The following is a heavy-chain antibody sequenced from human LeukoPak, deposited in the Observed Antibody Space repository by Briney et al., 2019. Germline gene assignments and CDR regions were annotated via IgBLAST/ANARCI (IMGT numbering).Heavy chain of an antibody. Sequence: ASVKVSCKVSGYALSESSIHWVRQTPGEGFEWMGGFDIEDVETAYAQKFRGRVTMTEDTSTDTAYMELINLRSDDTAVYYCATDYLLITSGYYEFDYWGQGTLVTVSS. V-gene: IGHV1-24*01. CDR1: GYALSESS. J-gene: IGHJ4*02. CDR3: ATDYLLITSGYYEFDY. D-gene: IGHD3-3*01. CDR2: FDIEDVET.